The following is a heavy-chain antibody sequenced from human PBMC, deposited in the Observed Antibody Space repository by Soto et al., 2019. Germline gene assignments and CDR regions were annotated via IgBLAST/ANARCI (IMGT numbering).Heavy chain of an antibody. CDR2: IYYGGST. D-gene: IGHD1-20*01. V-gene: IGHV4-39*01. CDR1: GGSISSSSYY. Sequence: QLQLQESGPGLVKPSETLSLTCTVSGGSISSSSYYWGWIRQPPGKGLEWIGSIYYGGSTYYNPSLKSRVTISVDTSKNQFSLKLSSVTAADTAVYYCAADPLVSADYWGQGTLVTVSS. CDR3: AADPLVSADY. J-gene: IGHJ4*02.